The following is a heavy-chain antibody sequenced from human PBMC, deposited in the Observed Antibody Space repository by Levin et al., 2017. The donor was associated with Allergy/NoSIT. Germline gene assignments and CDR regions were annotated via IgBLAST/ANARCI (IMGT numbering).Heavy chain of an antibody. CDR1: GVSVSSDDYY. D-gene: IGHD5-18*01. J-gene: IGHJ4*02. Sequence: SETLSLTCIVSGPVSGVSVSSDDYYWSWIRQHPGQGLEWIGYIRYNDSTHYNPSLKSRVTMSVDRSKNQFSLKLSYVTAADTAVYYCARVAGYSYGYYFDYWGPGTLVTVSS. CDR3: ARVAGYSYGYYFDY. V-gene: IGHV4-30-4*08. CDR2: IRYNDST.